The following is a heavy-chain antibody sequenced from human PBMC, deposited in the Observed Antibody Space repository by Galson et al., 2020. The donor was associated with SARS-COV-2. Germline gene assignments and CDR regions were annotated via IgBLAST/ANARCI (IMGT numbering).Heavy chain of an antibody. D-gene: IGHD3-10*01. CDR1: GYTFTSYG. J-gene: IGHJ3*02. CDR2: ISAYNGNT. V-gene: IGHV1-18*01. CDR3: ARETPPLTMVRGVMSAFDI. Sequence: ASVKVSCKASGYTFTSYGISWVRQAPGQGLEWMGWISAYNGNTNYAQKLQGRVTMTTDTSTSTAYMELRSLRSDDTAVYYCARETPPLTMVRGVMSAFDIWGQGTMVTVSS.